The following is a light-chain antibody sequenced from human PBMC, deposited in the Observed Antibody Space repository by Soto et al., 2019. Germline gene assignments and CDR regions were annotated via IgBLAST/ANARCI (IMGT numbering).Light chain of an antibody. CDR3: QQYGDSLT. CDR2: GAS. CDR1: QSISNKY. Sequence: EIVLTQSPGTLSLSPGERATLSCRASQSISNKYLAWYQQKPGQPPRLLIYGASSRATGIPDRFSGSGSGTDLTLTITGLEPEDFAVYYCQQYGDSLTFGGGTKVEIK. V-gene: IGKV3-20*01. J-gene: IGKJ4*01.